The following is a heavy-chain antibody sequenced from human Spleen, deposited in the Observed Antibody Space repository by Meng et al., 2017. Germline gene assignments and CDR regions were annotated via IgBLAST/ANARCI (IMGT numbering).Heavy chain of an antibody. Sequence: ASVKVSCKASGYTFPDYWLHWVRQAPGQGLEWMGRINPSSGDTNSAQNFQDRVTMTRHASLSTAYMELNRLRSDDTAVYYCARSVRGVIDYWGQGTLVTVSS. CDR1: GYTFPDYW. D-gene: IGHD3-10*01. V-gene: IGHV1-2*06. CDR3: ARSVRGVIDY. CDR2: INPSSGDT. J-gene: IGHJ4*02.